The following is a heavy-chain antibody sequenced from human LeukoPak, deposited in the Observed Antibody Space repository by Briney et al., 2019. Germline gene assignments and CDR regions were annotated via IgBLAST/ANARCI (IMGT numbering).Heavy chain of an antibody. CDR1: GFTFSNAW. Sequence: GGSLRLSCVASGFTFSNAWMNWVCQAPGKGLGWVCRISAGGGTDYTAPVNGRFTITRDNSENTLYLQVNNVKTEVTAVYYCTSNRIPSTAVTTWYWGQGTLVTVSS. V-gene: IGHV3-15*01. CDR3: TSNRIPSTAVTTWY. CDR2: ISAGGGT. D-gene: IGHD4-17*01. J-gene: IGHJ4*02.